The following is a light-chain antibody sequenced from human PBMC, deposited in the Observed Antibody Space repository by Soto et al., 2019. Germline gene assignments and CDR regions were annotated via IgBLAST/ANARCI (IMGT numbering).Light chain of an antibody. Sequence: QSALTQPPSASGSPGQSVTISCTGSSSDVGGYNYVSWYQQHPGKAPKLMIYEVSKRPSGVPDRLSGSKSGNPASLTVSGLQAEDEAGYYCSSYGGSNTVVFGGGTKLTVL. CDR1: SSDVGGYNY. CDR3: SSYGGSNTVV. J-gene: IGLJ2*01. CDR2: EVS. V-gene: IGLV2-8*01.